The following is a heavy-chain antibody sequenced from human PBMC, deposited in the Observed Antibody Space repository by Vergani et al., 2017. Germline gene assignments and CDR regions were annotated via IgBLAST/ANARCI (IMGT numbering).Heavy chain of an antibody. CDR2: IYTSGST. CDR3: AGYSRGYYGDYIFDP. J-gene: IGHJ5*02. V-gene: IGHV4-61*02. CDR1: GGSISSGSYY. D-gene: IGHD4-17*01. Sequence: QVQLQESGPGLVKPSQTLSLTCTVSGGSISSGSYYWSWIRQPAGKGLEGIGRIYTSGSTNYNPSLKSRVTISVDTSKNQFSLKLSSVTAADTAVYYCAGYSRGYYGDYIFDPGGQGTLVTVSS.